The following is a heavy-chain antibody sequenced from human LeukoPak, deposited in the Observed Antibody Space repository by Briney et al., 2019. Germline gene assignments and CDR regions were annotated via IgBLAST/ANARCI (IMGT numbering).Heavy chain of an antibody. CDR3: ARHSSTGVEAFDY. J-gene: IGHJ4*02. Sequence: WVRQAPGKGLEWIGSIYYSGSTYYNPSLKSRVTISVDTSKNQFSLKLSSVTAADTAVYYCARHSSTGVEAFDYWGQGTLVTVSS. V-gene: IGHV4-39*01. D-gene: IGHD3-10*01. CDR2: IYYSGST.